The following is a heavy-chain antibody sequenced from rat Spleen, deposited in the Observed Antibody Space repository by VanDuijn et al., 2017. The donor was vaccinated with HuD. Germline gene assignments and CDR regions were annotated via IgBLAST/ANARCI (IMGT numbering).Heavy chain of an antibody. Sequence: EVQLVETGGGLVQPGRSLKLSCVASGFTFSDYGMNWIRQAPGKGLEWVAYISSSSGTIYYADTVKGRFTISRDNAKNTLYLQLSSLRSEDTALYYCARLEAYGYNYVGVMDAWGQGASVTVSS. J-gene: IGHJ4*01. CDR3: ARLEAYGYNYVGVMDA. CDR1: GFTFSDYG. V-gene: IGHV5-34*01. D-gene: IGHD1-9*01. CDR2: ISSSSGTI.